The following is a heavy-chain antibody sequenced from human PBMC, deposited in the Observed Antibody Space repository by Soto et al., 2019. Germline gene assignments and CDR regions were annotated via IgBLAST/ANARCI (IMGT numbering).Heavy chain of an antibody. J-gene: IGHJ6*02. D-gene: IGHD3-10*01. V-gene: IGHV1-69*06. CDR2: ITPFVDTS. Sequence: QVRLVQSGAEVKKPGSSVKVSCKVSGGTFSKYSLSWVRQTPGQGLEWMGGITPFVDTSNYAQRFLGRVTITADKSTNTAFLEVRGRKSEDTALYFCASTSYCKGRRSYSRHYYGMDVWGQGTTVTVSS. CDR3: ASTSYCKGRRSYSRHYYGMDV. CDR1: GGTFSKYS.